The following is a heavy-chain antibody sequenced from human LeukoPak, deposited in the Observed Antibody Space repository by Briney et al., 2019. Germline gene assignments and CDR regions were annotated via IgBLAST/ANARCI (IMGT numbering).Heavy chain of an antibody. J-gene: IGHJ6*03. CDR1: GFTFSGSA. CDR2: IRSKANSYAT. D-gene: IGHD6-6*01. CDR3: TSPSIAARYYYYYYMDV. Sequence: GGSPKLSCAASGFTFSGSAMHWVRQASGKGLEWVGRIRSKANSYATAYAASVKGRFTISRDDSKNTAYLQMNSLKTEDTAVYYCTSPSIAARYYYYYYMDVWGKGTTVTVSS. V-gene: IGHV3-73*01.